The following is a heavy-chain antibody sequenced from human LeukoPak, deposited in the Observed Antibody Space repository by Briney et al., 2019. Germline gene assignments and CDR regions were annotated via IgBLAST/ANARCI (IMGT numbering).Heavy chain of an antibody. Sequence: GGSLRLSCAASGFTFSGHWMSWVRQAPGKGLEWVANINQGGSDKYYVDSVKGRFTTSRDNANNLLYLQMNSLRGEDTAVYYCTRDRSRAEDDWGQGTLVTVSS. V-gene: IGHV3-7*01. J-gene: IGHJ4*02. CDR1: GFTFSGHW. CDR2: INQGGSDK. CDR3: TRDRSRAEDD. D-gene: IGHD1-14*01.